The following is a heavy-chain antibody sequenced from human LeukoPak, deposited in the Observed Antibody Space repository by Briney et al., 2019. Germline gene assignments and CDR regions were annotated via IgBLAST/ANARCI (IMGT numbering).Heavy chain of an antibody. Sequence: SETLSLTSTVSGGSISSYYWSWIRQPPGKGLEWIGYIYYSGSTNYNPSLKSRVTISVDTSKNQFSLKLSSVTAADTAVYYCASYMTTVTTQGWFDPWGQGTLVTVSS. CDR3: ASYMTTVTTQGWFDP. CDR2: IYYSGST. J-gene: IGHJ5*02. V-gene: IGHV4-59*01. CDR1: GGSISSYY. D-gene: IGHD4-17*01.